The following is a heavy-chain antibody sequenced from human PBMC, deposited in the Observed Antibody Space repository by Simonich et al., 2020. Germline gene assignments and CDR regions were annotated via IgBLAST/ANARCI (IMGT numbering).Heavy chain of an antibody. D-gene: IGHD2-15*01. Sequence: QVQLQESGPGLVKPSETLSLTCTVSGGPISSYYWGWIRQPPAKGLEWFGYIYYSGSTNYNPALKSRVTISVDTSKNQFSLKLSSVTAADTAVYYCARGGLYFDYWGQGTLVTVSS. J-gene: IGHJ4*02. V-gene: IGHV4-59*01. CDR3: ARGGLYFDY. CDR2: IYYSGST. CDR1: GGPISSYY.